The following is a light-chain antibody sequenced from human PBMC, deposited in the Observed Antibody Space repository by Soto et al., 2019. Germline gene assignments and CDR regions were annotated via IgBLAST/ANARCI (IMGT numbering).Light chain of an antibody. V-gene: IGKV3-20*01. Sequence: ESLLTQSPGTLSLSPEERDTLSCRASQSVRSSYLAWYQQKPGQAPRLLIYGASSRAAGIPDRFSGSGSGTDFTLTLSRLEPEDFAVYSCQQYGSSPLTFGGGTKVDI. CDR3: QQYGSSPLT. CDR2: GAS. J-gene: IGKJ4*01. CDR1: QSVRSSY.